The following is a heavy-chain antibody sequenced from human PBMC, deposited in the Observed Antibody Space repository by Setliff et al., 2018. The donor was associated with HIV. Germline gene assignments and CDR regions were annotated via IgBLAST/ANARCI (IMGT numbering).Heavy chain of an antibody. CDR3: ARQVSIPGVAITPVDY. Sequence: ETLSLTCTVSGDSIRGYYWSWIRQPPGKGLEWMGYVFYTGLAAYNPSLKSRLTISVDTSKSQFSLRLTSVTAADTAIYYCARQVSIPGVAITPVDYWGQGALVTVSS. CDR1: GDSIRGYY. V-gene: IGHV4-59*08. J-gene: IGHJ4*02. CDR2: VFYTGLA. D-gene: IGHD5-12*01.